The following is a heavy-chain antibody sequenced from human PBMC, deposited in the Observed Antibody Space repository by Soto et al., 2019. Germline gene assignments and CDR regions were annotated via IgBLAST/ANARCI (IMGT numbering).Heavy chain of an antibody. J-gene: IGHJ6*02. CDR1: GDSVSGNSAA. Sequence: PSQTLSLTCAISGDSVSGNSAAWNWIRQSPSRGLEWLGRTYYRSKWYNDYAVSVKSRITINPDTSKNQFSLQLNSVTPEDTAVYYCARDLKAAAGVRYYYGMDVWGQGTTVTVSS. D-gene: IGHD6-13*01. V-gene: IGHV6-1*01. CDR2: TYYRSKWYN. CDR3: ARDLKAAAGVRYYYGMDV.